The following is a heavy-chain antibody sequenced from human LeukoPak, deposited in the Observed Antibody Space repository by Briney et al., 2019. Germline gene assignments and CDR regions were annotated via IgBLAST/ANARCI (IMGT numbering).Heavy chain of an antibody. Sequence: SETLSLTCAVYGGSFSGYYWSWLRQPPGKGLEWIGVINHSGSTNYNPSLKSRVTISVDTSKNQFSLKLSSVTAADTAVYYCARPYYYGSGSYYAFFNYWGQGTLVTVSS. CDR1: GGSFSGYY. CDR3: ARPYYYGSGSYYAFFNY. D-gene: IGHD3-10*01. CDR2: INHSGST. V-gene: IGHV4-34*01. J-gene: IGHJ4*02.